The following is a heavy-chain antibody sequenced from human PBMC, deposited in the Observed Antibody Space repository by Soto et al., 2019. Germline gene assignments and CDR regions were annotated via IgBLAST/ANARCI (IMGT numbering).Heavy chain of an antibody. D-gene: IGHD1-20*01. Sequence: SVKVSLKASGYSFTSYAISWVRQAPGQGLEWMGWISAYNGNTNYEQKFQGRVAMTTDTSTNTAYLELRTLRSDDAAVYYCARDPPITGSLRGTPLMAVWGQGTTVTVSS. V-gene: IGHV1-18*04. CDR2: ISAYNGNT. CDR1: GYSFTSYA. J-gene: IGHJ6*02. CDR3: ARDPPITGSLRGTPLMAV.